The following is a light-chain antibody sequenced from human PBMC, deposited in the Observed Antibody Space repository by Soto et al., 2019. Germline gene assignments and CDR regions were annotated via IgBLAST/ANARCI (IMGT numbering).Light chain of an antibody. CDR2: DTS. V-gene: IGKV3D-15*01. Sequence: EIVMTQSPATLSVSPGERATLSCRASQSISSNLAWYQQKPGQTPRLLIYDTSIRATGIPARFSGSGFGTEFTLTISSLQSEDFAVYYCQQYNNWPLYTLGQGTKVEIK. CDR3: QQYNNWPLYT. CDR1: QSISSN. J-gene: IGKJ2*01.